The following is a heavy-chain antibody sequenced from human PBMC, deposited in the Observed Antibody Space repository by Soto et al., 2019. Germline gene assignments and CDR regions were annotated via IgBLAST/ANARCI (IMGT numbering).Heavy chain of an antibody. CDR3: ARVFAAHRLGGYYFDY. J-gene: IGHJ4*02. Sequence: PSETLSLTXAVYGGSFSGYYWSWIRQPPGKGLEWIGEINHSGSTNYNPSLKSRVTISVDTSKNQFSLKLSSVTAADTAVYYCARVFAAHRLGGYYFDYWGQGTLVTVSS. CDR1: GGSFSGYY. CDR2: INHSGST. V-gene: IGHV4-34*01. D-gene: IGHD2-15*01.